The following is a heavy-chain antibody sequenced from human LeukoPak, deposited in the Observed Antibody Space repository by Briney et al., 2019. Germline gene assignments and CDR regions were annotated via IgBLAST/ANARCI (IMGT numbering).Heavy chain of an antibody. CDR2: IYTSGST. J-gene: IGHJ3*02. Sequence: TSETLSLTCTVSGGSISSYYWSWVRQPAGKGLEWIGRIYTSGSTNYNPSLKRRVTMSVDTSKNQFSLKLSSVTAAGTAVYYCARVDYYRAFDIWGQGTMVTVSS. CDR3: ARVDYYRAFDI. D-gene: IGHD1-26*01. V-gene: IGHV4-4*07. CDR1: GGSISSYY.